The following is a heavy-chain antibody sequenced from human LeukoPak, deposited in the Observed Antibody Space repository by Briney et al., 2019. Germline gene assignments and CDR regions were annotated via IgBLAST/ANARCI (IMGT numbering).Heavy chain of an antibody. CDR3: AKDLAAAGTSPNDAFDI. CDR2: IRYDGSNK. V-gene: IGHV3-30*02. Sequence: GGSLRLSCAASGFTFSSYGMHWVRQAPGKGLEWVAFIRYDGSNKYYADSVKGRFTISRDNSKNTLYLQMNSLRAEDTAVYYCAKDLAAAGTSPNDAFDIWGQGTMVTVSS. D-gene: IGHD6-13*01. J-gene: IGHJ3*02. CDR1: GFTFSSYG.